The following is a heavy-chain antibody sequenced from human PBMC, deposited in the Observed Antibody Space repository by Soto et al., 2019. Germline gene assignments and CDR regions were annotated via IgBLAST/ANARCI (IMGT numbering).Heavy chain of an antibody. J-gene: IGHJ4*02. V-gene: IGHV4-39*01. Sequence: SETLSLTCTVSGGSISSSSYYWGWIRQPPGKGLEWIGSIYYSGSTYYNPSLKSRVTISVDTSKNQFSLKLSSVTAADTAVYYCASQMGSIAARPYWGQGTLVPVSS. CDR2: IYYSGST. CDR3: ASQMGSIAARPY. CDR1: GGSISSSSYY. D-gene: IGHD6-6*01.